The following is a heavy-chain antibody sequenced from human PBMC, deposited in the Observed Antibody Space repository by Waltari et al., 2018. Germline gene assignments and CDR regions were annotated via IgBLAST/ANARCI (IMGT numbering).Heavy chain of an antibody. CDR3: ARDSTEIVADI. Sequence: QVQLVQSGAEVKKPGSSVKVSCKASGGTFSSYAISWVRQAPGQGLEWMGRINPNSGGTNYAQKFQGRVTMTRDTSISTAYMELSRLRSDDTAVYYCARDSTEIVADIWGQGTMVTVSS. V-gene: IGHV1-2*06. D-gene: IGHD3-22*01. CDR1: GGTFSSYA. J-gene: IGHJ3*02. CDR2: INPNSGGT.